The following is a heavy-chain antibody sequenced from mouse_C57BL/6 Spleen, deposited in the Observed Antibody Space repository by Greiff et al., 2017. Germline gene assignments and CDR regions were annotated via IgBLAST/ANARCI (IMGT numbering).Heavy chain of an antibody. CDR3: ARRTTPEADY. J-gene: IGHJ2*01. CDR1: GYTFTDYY. Sequence: EVQLQQSGPELVKPGASVKISCKASGYTFTDYYMNWVKQSHGKSLEWIGDINPNNGGTSYNQKFKGKATLTVDKSSSTAYMELRSLTSEDSAVYYCARRTTPEADYWGQGTTLTVSS. V-gene: IGHV1-26*01. CDR2: INPNNGGT. D-gene: IGHD1-1*01.